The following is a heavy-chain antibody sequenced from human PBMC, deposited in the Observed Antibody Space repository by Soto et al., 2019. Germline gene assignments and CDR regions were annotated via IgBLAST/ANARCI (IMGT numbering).Heavy chain of an antibody. J-gene: IGHJ3*02. V-gene: IGHV2-26*01. CDR1: GFSLSTAEMG. Sequence: QVTLKESGPVLVKPTETLTLTCTVSGFSLSTAEMGVSWIRQPPGKALEWLAHIYSNDEKAYSASLENRLTISEDSSQSQVVLTMTNMDSADTAPYYCARVPRIVATPRGAFDIWGQGTVVTVSS. CDR2: IYSNDEK. CDR3: ARVPRIVATPRGAFDI. D-gene: IGHD1-26*01.